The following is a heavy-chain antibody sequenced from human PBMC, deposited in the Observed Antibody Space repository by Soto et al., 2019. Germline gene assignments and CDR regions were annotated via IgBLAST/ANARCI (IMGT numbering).Heavy chain of an antibody. CDR3: ASGGTTVNRRFDF. CDR2: IIPILDTT. CDR1: GGTSSSYA. J-gene: IGHJ4*02. D-gene: IGHD4-4*01. V-gene: IGHV1-69*01. Sequence: QVQVVQSGAEVKKPGSSVRVSCKASGGTSSSYAITWMRQAPGQGLEWMGGIIPILDTTDYTQKLQGRVTFTADEYTSTVYMELSSLTSEATAVYYCASGGTTVNRRFDFWGQGTLVTVSS.